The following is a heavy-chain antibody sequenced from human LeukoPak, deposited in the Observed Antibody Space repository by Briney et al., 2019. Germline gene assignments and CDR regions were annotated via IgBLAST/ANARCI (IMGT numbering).Heavy chain of an antibody. V-gene: IGHV3-30-3*01. CDR2: ISYDGSNK. CDR3: ARVSFLGGWAGVFDI. CDR1: GFTFSSYA. D-gene: IGHD3/OR15-3a*01. Sequence: PGGSLRLSCAASGFTFSSYAMHWVRQAPGKGLEWVAVISYDGSNKYYADSVKGRFTISRDNSKNTLYLQMNSLRAEDTAVYYCARVSFLGGWAGVFDIGGQGTMVPVSS. J-gene: IGHJ3*02.